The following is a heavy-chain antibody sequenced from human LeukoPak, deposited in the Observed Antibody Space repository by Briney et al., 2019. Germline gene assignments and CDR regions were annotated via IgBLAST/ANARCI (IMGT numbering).Heavy chain of an antibody. V-gene: IGHV4-59*08. CDR2: IYYTGTT. J-gene: IGHJ6*03. CDR3: ARLHYSKDGISRPSMDV. CDR1: GGSFTTYY. D-gene: IGHD4-11*01. Sequence: SETLSLTRTVSGGSFTTYYWSWIRQPPGKRLEWMGYIYYTGTTNYNPSFKSRVTISVDTSKNQFSLRVNSVTDADTAVYYCARLHYSKDGISRPSMDVWGRETTVIVSS.